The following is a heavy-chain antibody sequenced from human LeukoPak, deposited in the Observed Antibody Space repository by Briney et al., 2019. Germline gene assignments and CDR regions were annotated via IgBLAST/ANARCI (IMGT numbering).Heavy chain of an antibody. J-gene: IGHJ6*03. V-gene: IGHV4-34*01. CDR2: INHSGST. Sequence: SETLSLTCAVYGGSFSGYYWSWIRQPPGKGLEWIGEINHSGSTNYNPSLKSRVTISVDTSKNQFSLKLSSVTAADTAVYYCARGIAAADYYYYYYMYVWGKGTTVTVSS. CDR3: ARGIAAADYYYYYYMYV. D-gene: IGHD6-13*01. CDR1: GGSFSGYY.